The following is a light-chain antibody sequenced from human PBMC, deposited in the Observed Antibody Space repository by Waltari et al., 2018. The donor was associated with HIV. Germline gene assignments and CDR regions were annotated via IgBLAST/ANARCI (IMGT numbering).Light chain of an antibody. J-gene: IGLJ3*02. V-gene: IGLV1-44*01. CDR2: SYG. Sequence: SVLNQSPSASGTPGQRGIITCSGSRPTIGSNIVTWYQQFPGTAPKLLIYSYGQRPSGVPERFSGSKSATSASLAISGLRSEDEADYYCATWDDSLNAWVFGGGTKLTVL. CDR3: ATWDDSLNAWV. CDR1: RPTIGSNI.